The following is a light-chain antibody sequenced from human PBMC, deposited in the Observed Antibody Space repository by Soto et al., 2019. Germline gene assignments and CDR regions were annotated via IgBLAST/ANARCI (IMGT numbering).Light chain of an antibody. CDR1: QGISSY. CDR2: DAS. CDR3: LQHNSYPWT. V-gene: IGKV1-9*01. J-gene: IGKJ1*01. Sequence: IQLTQSPSSLSASVGDRVTITCRASQGISSYLGWYQQKPGKAPNLLIYDASTLHSGVPSRFSGGGSGTDFTLTISSLQPEDFATYYCLQHNSYPWTFGQGTKVDI.